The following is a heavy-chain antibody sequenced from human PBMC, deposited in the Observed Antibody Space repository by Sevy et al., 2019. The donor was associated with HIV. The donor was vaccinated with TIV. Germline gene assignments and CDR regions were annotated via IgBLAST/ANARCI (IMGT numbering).Heavy chain of an antibody. J-gene: IGHJ4*02. CDR2: IRCKDYGGAT. CDR3: TRGYYYDSSGYSDY. D-gene: IGHD3-22*01. CDR1: GFTLGDYV. V-gene: IGHV3-49*03. Sequence: GGSLRLSCTGSGFTLGDYVMSWFRQAPGMGLEWVGFIRCKDYGGATEYAASVKGRFTISRDDSKSIADLQMNSLKTEDTAVYYCTRGYYYDSSGYSDYWGQGPLVTVSS.